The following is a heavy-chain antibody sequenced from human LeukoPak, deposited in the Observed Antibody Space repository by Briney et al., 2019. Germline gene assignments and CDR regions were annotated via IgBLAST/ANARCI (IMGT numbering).Heavy chain of an antibody. D-gene: IGHD3-10*01. J-gene: IGHJ4*02. CDR3: ARDLVTMVRGVIHPGGY. Sequence: GASVKVSCKASGYTFTGYYMHWVRQAPGQGLEWMGGINPNSGSTSYAQKFQGRVTMTRDTSTSTVYMELSSLRSDDTAVYYCARDLVTMVRGVIHPGGYWGQGTLVTVSS. V-gene: IGHV1-2*02. CDR2: INPNSGST. CDR1: GYTFTGYY.